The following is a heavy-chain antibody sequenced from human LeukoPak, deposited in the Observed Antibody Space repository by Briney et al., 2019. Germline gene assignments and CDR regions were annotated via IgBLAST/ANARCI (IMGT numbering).Heavy chain of an antibody. CDR3: ARAQLAYCGGDCPDYYYYYMDV. D-gene: IGHD2-21*02. CDR1: GGTFSSYA. Sequence: GSSVKVSCKASGGTFSSYAISWVRQAPGQGLEWMGRIIPIFGTANYAQKFQGRVTITTDESTSTAYMELSSLRSEDAAVYYCARAQLAYCGGDCPDYYYYYMDVWGKGTTVTVSS. J-gene: IGHJ6*03. CDR2: IIPIFGTA. V-gene: IGHV1-69*05.